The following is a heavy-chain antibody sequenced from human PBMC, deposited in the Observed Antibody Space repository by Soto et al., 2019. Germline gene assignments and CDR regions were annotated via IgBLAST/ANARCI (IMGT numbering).Heavy chain of an antibody. CDR2: INPNSGGT. CDR3: ARDLWPAEKYYDSSGYYGLVY. CDR1: GGTVCTYV. Sequence: GASVKVSCKASGGTVCTYVVSWVRQAPGQGLEWMGWINPNSGGTNYAQKFQGWVTMTRDTSISTAYMELSRLRSDDTAVYYCARDLWPAEKYYDSSGYYGLVYWGQGTLVTVPQ. D-gene: IGHD3-22*01. V-gene: IGHV1-2*04. J-gene: IGHJ4*02.